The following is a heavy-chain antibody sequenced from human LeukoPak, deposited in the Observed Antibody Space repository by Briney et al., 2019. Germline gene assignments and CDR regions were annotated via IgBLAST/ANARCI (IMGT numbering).Heavy chain of an antibody. J-gene: IGHJ4*02. D-gene: IGHD6-19*01. Sequence: ASVKVSCKASGYTFTSYAMHWVRQAPGQRLEWMGWINAGNGNTQYSQKFQGRVTITRDTSASTAYMELRSLRSEDMAVYYCASLSSGWSYFDYWGQGTLVTVSS. CDR1: GYTFTSYA. CDR3: ASLSSGWSYFDY. CDR2: INAGNGNT. V-gene: IGHV1-3*01.